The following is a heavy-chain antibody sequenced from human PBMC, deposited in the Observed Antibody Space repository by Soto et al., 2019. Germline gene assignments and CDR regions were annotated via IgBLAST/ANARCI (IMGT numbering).Heavy chain of an antibody. Sequence: ASVKVSCKASGYTFTSYYMHGVRQAPGQGLEWMGIINPSGGSTSYAQKFQGRVTMTRDTSTSTVYMELSSLRSEDTAVYYCSIEAYCGGDCYSHYYYGMDVWGQGTTVTVSS. D-gene: IGHD2-21*02. J-gene: IGHJ6*02. CDR1: GYTFTSYY. CDR3: SIEAYCGGDCYSHYYYGMDV. CDR2: INPSGGST. V-gene: IGHV1-46*01.